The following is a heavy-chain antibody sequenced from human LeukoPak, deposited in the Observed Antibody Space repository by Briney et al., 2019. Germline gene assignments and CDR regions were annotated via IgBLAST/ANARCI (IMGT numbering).Heavy chain of an antibody. Sequence: ASVKVSCKASGYTFTGYYMHWVRQAPGQGLEWMGWINPNSGGTNYAQKLQGRVTMTTDTSTSTAYMELRSLRSDDTAVYYCARDTPYYYDSSGYPTTDYWGQGTLVTVSS. J-gene: IGHJ4*02. CDR3: ARDTPYYYDSSGYPTTDY. CDR2: INPNSGGT. D-gene: IGHD3-22*01. V-gene: IGHV1-2*02. CDR1: GYTFTGYY.